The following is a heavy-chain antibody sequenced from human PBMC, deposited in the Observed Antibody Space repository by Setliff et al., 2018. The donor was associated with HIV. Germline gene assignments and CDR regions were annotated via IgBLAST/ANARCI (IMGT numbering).Heavy chain of an antibody. D-gene: IGHD1-26*01. CDR3: AREWRETLHWEAAFDY. V-gene: IGHV1-18*01. CDR1: GYPFTSYG. CDR2: ISPYNGNT. Sequence: ASVKVSCKASGYPFTSYGIVWVRQAPGQGLEWMGWISPYNGNTNYAQKLQGRFTMTTDTSTNTVYMDLRSLRPDDTAVYYCAREWRETLHWEAAFDYWGQGTLVTVSS. J-gene: IGHJ4*02.